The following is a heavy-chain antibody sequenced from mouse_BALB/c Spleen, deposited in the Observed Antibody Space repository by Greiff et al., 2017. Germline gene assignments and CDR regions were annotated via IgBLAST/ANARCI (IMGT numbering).Heavy chain of an antibody. CDR1: GFSLTSYG. D-gene: IGHD1-1*01. V-gene: IGHV2-9*02. J-gene: IGHJ3*01. CDR2: IWAGGST. CDR3: ARDTFITTVVGRGFAY. Sequence: VKLVESGPGLVAPSQSLSITCTVSGFSLTSYGVHWVRQPPGKGLEWLGVIWAGGSTNYNSALMSRLSISKDNSKSQVFLKMNSLQTDDTAMYYCARDTFITTVVGRGFAYWGQGTLVTVSA.